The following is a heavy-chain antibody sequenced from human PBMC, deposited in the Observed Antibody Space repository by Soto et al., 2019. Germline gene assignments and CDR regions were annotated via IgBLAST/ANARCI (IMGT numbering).Heavy chain of an antibody. Sequence: SETLSLTCTVSGGSISSSGYYWSWVRQHPGKGLEWIGYIYYSGSTLYNPSLKRRVTISADTAKNQFSLRLTSLTAADTAVYYCASGWMAAFDNWGQGTLVTVSS. CDR3: ASGWMAAFDN. D-gene: IGHD2-2*03. V-gene: IGHV4-61*08. J-gene: IGHJ4*02. CDR1: GGSISSSGYY. CDR2: IYYSGST.